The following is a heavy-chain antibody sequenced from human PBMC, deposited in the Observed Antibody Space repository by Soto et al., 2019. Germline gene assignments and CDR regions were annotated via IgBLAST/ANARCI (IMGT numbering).Heavy chain of an antibody. Sequence: GSGPTLVNPTETLTLTCTVSGFSLSNARMGVSWIRQPPGKALEWLAHIFSNDEKSYSTSLTSRLTISKDTSKSQVVLTMTNMDPVDTATYFCARIRQEIEIDYWGQGSLVTVSS. CDR3: ARIRQEIEIDY. CDR2: IFSNDEK. CDR1: GFSLSNARMG. J-gene: IGHJ4*02. V-gene: IGHV2-26*01.